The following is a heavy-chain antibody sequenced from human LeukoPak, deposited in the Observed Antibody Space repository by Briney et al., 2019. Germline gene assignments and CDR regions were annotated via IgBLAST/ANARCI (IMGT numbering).Heavy chain of an antibody. CDR3: ARARPLQRPAWFDP. V-gene: IGHV4-39*01. CDR2: IYYSGST. D-gene: IGHD1-1*01. CDR1: GGSISSSSYY. J-gene: IGHJ5*02. Sequence: SETLSLTCTVSGGSISSSSYYWGWIRQPPGKGLEWIGSIYYSGSTYYNPSLKSRVTISVDTSKNQFSLKLSSVTAADTAVYYCARARPLQRPAWFDPWGQGTLVTVSS.